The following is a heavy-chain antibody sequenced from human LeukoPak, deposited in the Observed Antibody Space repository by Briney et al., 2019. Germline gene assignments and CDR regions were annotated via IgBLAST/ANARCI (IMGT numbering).Heavy chain of an antibody. CDR1: GFTFDDYG. V-gene: IGHV3-20*04. D-gene: IGHD3-10*01. Sequence: GGSLRLSCAASGFTFDDYGMSWVRQAPGTGLEWVSGINWNGGSTGYADSVKGRFTISRDNAKNSLYLQMNSLRAEDTALYYCAKDFGSGSYGRTAGFSMFDYWGQGTLVTVSS. J-gene: IGHJ4*02. CDR3: AKDFGSGSYGRTAGFSMFDY. CDR2: INWNGGST.